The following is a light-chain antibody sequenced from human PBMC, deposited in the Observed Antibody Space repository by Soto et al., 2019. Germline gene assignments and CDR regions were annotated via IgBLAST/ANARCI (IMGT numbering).Light chain of an antibody. CDR2: EVS. V-gene: IGLV2-14*01. J-gene: IGLJ1*01. CDR3: SSYTSSSTLYV. Sequence: QSVLTQPASVSGSPGQSITISCIGASSDINTSRYVSWYQQHPGKAPKLLIYEVSIRPSGVSSRFSGSKSANTASLTISGLQAEDEADYYCSSYTSSSTLYVFGTVTKLTVL. CDR1: SSDINTSRY.